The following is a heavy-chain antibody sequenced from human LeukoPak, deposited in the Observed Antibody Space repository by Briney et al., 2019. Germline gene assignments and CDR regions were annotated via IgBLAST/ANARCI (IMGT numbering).Heavy chain of an antibody. V-gene: IGHV3-74*01. Sequence: GGSLRLSCAASGFTFGNSWVHWVRQAPGKGLGGGSLINADGSTATYADSVKGRFTISRDNARNTLSLQMNSLTIEDTAVYYCVVVVEPPDSDGFDVWGQGTMITVSS. D-gene: IGHD1-14*01. CDR2: INADGSTA. CDR3: VVVVEPPDSDGFDV. CDR1: GFTFGNSW. J-gene: IGHJ3*01.